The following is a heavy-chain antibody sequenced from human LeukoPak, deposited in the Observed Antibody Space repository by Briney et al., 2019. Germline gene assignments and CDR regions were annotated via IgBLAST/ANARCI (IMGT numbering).Heavy chain of an antibody. V-gene: IGHV4-4*07. D-gene: IGHD1-26*01. CDR2: IYTSGST. J-gene: IGHJ4*02. CDR1: GGSISSYY. CDR3: ARGPGDSGSPDFDY. Sequence: SETLSLTCTVSGGSISSYYWSWIRQPAGKGLEWIGRIYTSGSTNYNPSLKSRVTMSVDTSKNQFSLKLSSVTAADTAVYYCARGPGDSGSPDFDYWGQGTLVTVSS.